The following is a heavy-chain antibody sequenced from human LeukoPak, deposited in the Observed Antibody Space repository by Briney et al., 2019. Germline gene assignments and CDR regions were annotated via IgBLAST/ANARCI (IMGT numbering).Heavy chain of an antibody. CDR2: ISAYNGNT. V-gene: IGHV1-18*01. J-gene: IGHJ3*02. CDR3: ARDSGVDTAMANADAFDI. Sequence: ASVKVSCKASGHTFTSYGISWVRQAPGQGLEWMGWISAYNGNTNYAQKLQGRVTMATDTSTSTAYMELRSLRSDDTAVYYCARDSGVDTAMANADAFDIWGQGTMVTVSS. D-gene: IGHD5-18*01. CDR1: GHTFTSYG.